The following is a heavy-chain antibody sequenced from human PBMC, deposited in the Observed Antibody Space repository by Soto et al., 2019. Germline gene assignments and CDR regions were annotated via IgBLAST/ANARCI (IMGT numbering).Heavy chain of an antibody. CDR3: ARPYYDFSSGESHFDY. CDR2: IYPGDSDT. CDR1: GYSFTSYW. V-gene: IGHV5-51*01. D-gene: IGHD3-3*01. J-gene: IGHJ4*02. Sequence: PGESLKISCKGSGYSFTSYWIGWVRQMPGKGLEWMGIIYPGDSDTRYSPSFQGQVTISADKSISTAYLQWSSLKASDTAMYYCARPYYDFSSGESHFDYWGQGTLVTVSS.